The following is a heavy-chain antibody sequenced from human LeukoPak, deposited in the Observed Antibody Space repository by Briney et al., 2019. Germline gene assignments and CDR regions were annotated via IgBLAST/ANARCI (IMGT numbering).Heavy chain of an antibody. J-gene: IGHJ4*02. CDR2: ISYSGRT. D-gene: IGHD6-19*01. V-gene: IGHV4-59*05. Sequence: GSLRLSCAASGFTVSSNYMSWIRQPPGKGLEWVASISYSGRTYYNPSLKSRVTISADTPKNQFSLKMRSATAADRAVYYCVSRLAVAGTHYFDFWGQGTLVTVSS. CDR1: GFTVSSNY. CDR3: VSRLAVAGTHYFDF.